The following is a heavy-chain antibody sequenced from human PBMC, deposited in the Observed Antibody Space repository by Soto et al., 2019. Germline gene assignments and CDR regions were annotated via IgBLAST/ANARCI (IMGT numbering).Heavy chain of an antibody. D-gene: IGHD3-3*02. V-gene: IGHV3-23*01. J-gene: IGHJ4*02. Sequence: GSLRLSCTAYGFTFINYAMSWVRQAPGKGLEWVSTISGSDGSTFYADSVKGRFTISRDSSKSTLSLQMNSLRAEDTALYYCAKHFSIAARSFDYWGRGAQVTVYS. CDR3: AKHFSIAARSFDY. CDR1: GFTFINYA. CDR2: ISGSDGST.